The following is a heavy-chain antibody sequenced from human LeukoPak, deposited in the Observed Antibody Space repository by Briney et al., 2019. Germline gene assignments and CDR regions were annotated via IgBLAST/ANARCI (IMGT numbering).Heavy chain of an antibody. CDR1: GDSVSSISVA. V-gene: IGHV6-1*01. Sequence: SQTLSLTCAISGDSVSSISVAWNWLRQSPSRGLEWLGRTYYRSKWYYEYAVSVKSRINISPDTSKNQFSLQLTSVTPEDTAVYYCSLARSEYHYGMDVWGQGTTVTVSS. CDR2: TYYRSKWYY. CDR3: SLARSEYHYGMDV. J-gene: IGHJ6*02.